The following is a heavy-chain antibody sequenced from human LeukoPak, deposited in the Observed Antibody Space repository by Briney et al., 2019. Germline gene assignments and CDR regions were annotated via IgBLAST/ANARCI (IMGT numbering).Heavy chain of an antibody. D-gene: IGHD3-9*01. J-gene: IGHJ4*02. CDR2: INHSGST. CDR3: ARGKGYFDWLYYFDY. CDR1: GGSFSGYY. Sequence: SETLSLTCAVYGGSFSGYYWSWIRQPPGKGLEWIGEINHSGSTNYNPSLMSRVTISVDTSKNQFSLKLSSVAAADTAVYYCARGKGYFDWLYYFDYWGQGTLVTVSS. V-gene: IGHV4-34*01.